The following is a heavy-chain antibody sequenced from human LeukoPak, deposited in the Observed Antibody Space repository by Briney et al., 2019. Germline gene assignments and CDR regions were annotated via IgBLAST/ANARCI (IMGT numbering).Heavy chain of an antibody. Sequence: SETLSLTCTVSGGSVSSYYWSWIRQPPGKGLEWIGYIYTSGSTNYNPSLKSRVTISVDTSKNQFSLKLSSVTAADTAVYYCARHSSSGYYYIYWYFDLWGRGTLVTVSS. CDR3: ARHSSSGYYYIYWYFDL. CDR2: IYTSGST. D-gene: IGHD3-22*01. J-gene: IGHJ2*01. V-gene: IGHV4-4*09. CDR1: GGSVSSYY.